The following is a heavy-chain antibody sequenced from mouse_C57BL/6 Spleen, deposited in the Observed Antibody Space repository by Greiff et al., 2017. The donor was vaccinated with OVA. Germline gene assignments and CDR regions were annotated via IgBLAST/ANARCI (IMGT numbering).Heavy chain of an antibody. Sequence: QVQLKQSGAELARPGASVKLSCKASGYTFTSYGISWVKQRTGQGLEWIGEIYPRSGNTYYNEKFKGKATLTADKSSSTAYMELRSLTSEDSAVYFCAREGGLLKYYYAMDYWGQGTSVTVSS. V-gene: IGHV1-81*01. CDR1: GYTFTSYG. CDR3: AREGGLLKYYYAMDY. J-gene: IGHJ4*01. CDR2: IYPRSGNT. D-gene: IGHD2-3*01.